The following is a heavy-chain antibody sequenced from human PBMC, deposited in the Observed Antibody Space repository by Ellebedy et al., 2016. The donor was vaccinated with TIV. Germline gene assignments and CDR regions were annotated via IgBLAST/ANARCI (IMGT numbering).Heavy chain of an antibody. D-gene: IGHD1-26*01. Sequence: GGSLRLSXVASGITFSSSWMHWVRQTPGKGLVWVSRINSDGRSTSYADSVKGRFTISRDNAKHTVYLQMNSLRVEDTAVYSCARGHSGTYGFFDPWGQGTLVTVSS. V-gene: IGHV3-74*01. CDR3: ARGHSGTYGFFDP. CDR1: GITFSSSW. J-gene: IGHJ5*02. CDR2: INSDGRST.